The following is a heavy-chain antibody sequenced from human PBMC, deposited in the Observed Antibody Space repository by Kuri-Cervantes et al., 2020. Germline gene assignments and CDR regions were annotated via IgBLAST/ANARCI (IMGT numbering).Heavy chain of an antibody. V-gene: IGHV3-23*01. CDR1: GFTFSSYA. Sequence: GGSLRLSCAASGFTFSSYAMSWVRQAPGKGLEWVSAISGSGGSTYYADSVKGRFTISRDNAKNSLYLQMNSLRAEDTAVYYCAAHGRRYYDSSGLVGYWGQGTLVTVSS. D-gene: IGHD3-22*01. CDR2: ISGSGGST. J-gene: IGHJ4*02. CDR3: AAHGRRYYDSSGLVGY.